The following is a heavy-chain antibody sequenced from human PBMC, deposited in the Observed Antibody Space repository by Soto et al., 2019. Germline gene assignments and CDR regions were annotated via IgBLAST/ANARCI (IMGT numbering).Heavy chain of an antibody. Sequence: ASVKLSCKACGYTFTSYYMHWVRQAPGQGLEWMGIINPSGGSTSYAQKFQGRVTMTRDTSTSTVYMELSSLRSEDTAVYYCARVEFSYGFKTDYWGQGTLVTSPQ. CDR2: INPSGGST. CDR1: GYTFTSYY. D-gene: IGHD5-18*01. V-gene: IGHV1-46*01. J-gene: IGHJ4*02. CDR3: ARVEFSYGFKTDY.